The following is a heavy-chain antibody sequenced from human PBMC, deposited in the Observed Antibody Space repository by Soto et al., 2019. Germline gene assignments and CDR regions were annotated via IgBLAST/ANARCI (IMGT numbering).Heavy chain of an antibody. V-gene: IGHV4-34*01. CDR3: ARAFHPVFTPSSAP. CDR2: INHSGSV. Sequence: PSETLSLTCAVYGGSFHGYYWTWIRQPPGKGLEWIGEINHSGSVNYKPTLKRRFSFSLDTSKNKLPLKLISITPADTAFYSCARAFHPVFTPSSAPWAQGTRVPVSP. D-gene: IGHD2-15*01. CDR1: GGSFHGYY. J-gene: IGHJ5*02.